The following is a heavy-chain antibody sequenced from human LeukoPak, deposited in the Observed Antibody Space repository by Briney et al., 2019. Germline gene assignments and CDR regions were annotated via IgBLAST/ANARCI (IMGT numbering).Heavy chain of an antibody. D-gene: IGHD6-19*01. CDR1: GGSISSYY. CDR3: ARSTARIAVAGTLADAFDI. Sequence: SETLSLTCTVSGGSISSYYWSWIRQPAGKGLEWIGRIYTSGSTNYNPSLKSRVTISVDKSKNQFSLKLSSVTAADTAVYYCARSTARIAVAGTLADAFDIWGRGTMVTVSS. CDR2: IYTSGST. J-gene: IGHJ3*02. V-gene: IGHV4-4*07.